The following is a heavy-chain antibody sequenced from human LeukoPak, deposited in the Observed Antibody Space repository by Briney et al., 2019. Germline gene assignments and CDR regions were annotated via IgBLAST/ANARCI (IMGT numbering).Heavy chain of an antibody. J-gene: IGHJ4*02. CDR2: IWYDGSNK. Sequence: GGSLRLSCAASGFTFSSYWMHWVRQAPGKGLEWVAVIWYDGSNKYYADSVKGRFTISRDNSKNTLYLQMNSLRAEDTAVYYCASTETPYYYDSNGFYPYYFDYWGQGTLVTVSS. V-gene: IGHV3-33*08. CDR3: ASTETPYYYDSNGFYPYYFDY. CDR1: GFTFSSYW. D-gene: IGHD3-22*01.